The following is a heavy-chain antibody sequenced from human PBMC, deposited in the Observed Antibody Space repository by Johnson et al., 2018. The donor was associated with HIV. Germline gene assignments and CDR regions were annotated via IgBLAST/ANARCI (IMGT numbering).Heavy chain of an antibody. V-gene: IGHV3-7*04. CDR3: ARAGSSSSGPRAFDI. D-gene: IGHD6-6*01. CDR2: IKQDGREN. Sequence: VQLVESGGGVVQPGRSLRLSCAASGFTFSSYWMSWVRQAPGKGLAWVATIKQDGRENYYADSVKGRFTISRDNSKNTLYLQMNSLRAEDTAVYYCARAGSSSSGPRAFDIWGQGTMVTVSS. CDR1: GFTFSSYW. J-gene: IGHJ3*02.